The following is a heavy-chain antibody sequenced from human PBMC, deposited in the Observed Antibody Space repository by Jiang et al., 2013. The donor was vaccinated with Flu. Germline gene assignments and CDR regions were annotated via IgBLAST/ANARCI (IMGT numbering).Heavy chain of an antibody. V-gene: IGHV4-39*07. CDR2: IYYSGTT. CDR3: ASQHWDHGVGELLYVPR. J-gene: IGHJ4*02. CDR1: GGSIISEKSY. D-gene: IGHD3-10*01. Sequence: GSGLVKPSETLSLRCSVSGGSIISEKSYWGWIRQPPGKGLEWIGSIYYSGTTYYNPSLKSRVTMSVDTSKKQFSLRLTSVSAADTAVYYCASQHWDHGVGELLYVPRGGQGALVTVSS.